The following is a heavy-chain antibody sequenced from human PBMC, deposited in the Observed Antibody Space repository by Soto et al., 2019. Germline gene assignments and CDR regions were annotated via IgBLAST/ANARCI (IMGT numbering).Heavy chain of an antibody. CDR2: ISGSGSST. CDR1: GFTLSSCA. J-gene: IGHJ4*02. CDR3: AKNSGSGSRNFDF. D-gene: IGHD3-10*01. Sequence: AGSLTLSCAASGFTLSSCATTWVRQAPGKGLEWVSVISGSGSSTDYADSVKGRFTISRDKSKNTLYLQMNRLRAEDTAVYYCAKNSGSGSRNFDFWGQGTLVTVS. V-gene: IGHV3-23*01.